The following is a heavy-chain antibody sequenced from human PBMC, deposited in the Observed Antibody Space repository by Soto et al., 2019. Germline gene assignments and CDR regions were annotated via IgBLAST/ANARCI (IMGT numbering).Heavy chain of an antibody. J-gene: IGHJ6*02. CDR3: ARPITYCSSTSCYTPGGYYYYGMDV. CDR2: IDPSDSYT. V-gene: IGHV5-10-1*01. Sequence: XESLNISCKGSGYSFTSYWISWGRQMPGKGLEWMGRIDPSDSYTNYSPSFQGHVTISADKSISTAYLQWSSLKASDTAMYYCARPITYCSSTSCYTPGGYYYYGMDVWGQGTTVTVSS. D-gene: IGHD2-2*02. CDR1: GYSFTSYW.